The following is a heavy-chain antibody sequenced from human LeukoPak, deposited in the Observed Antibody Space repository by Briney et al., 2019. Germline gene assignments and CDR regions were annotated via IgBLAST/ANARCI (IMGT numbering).Heavy chain of an antibody. V-gene: IGHV3-23*01. CDR3: AKDLGYDILTGSLDP. J-gene: IGHJ5*02. CDR2: ISGSGGST. Sequence: PGGSLRLSCAASGFTFSSYAMSWVRQAPGKGLEWVSAISGSGGSTYYADSVKGRFTISRDNSKNTLYLQMNSLRAEDTAVYYCAKDLGYDILTGSLDPWGQGALVTVSS. D-gene: IGHD3-9*01. CDR1: GFTFSSYA.